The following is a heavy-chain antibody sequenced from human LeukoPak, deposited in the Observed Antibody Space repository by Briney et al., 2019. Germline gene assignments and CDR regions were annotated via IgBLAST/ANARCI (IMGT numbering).Heavy chain of an antibody. CDR1: GFRFSTYG. V-gene: IGHV3-33*01. Sequence: GRSLRLSCAASGFRFSTYGMHWVRQAPGKGPEWVAVIWSDGSNKYYSDSLKGRFTISRDISKNTLYLQMNSLRADDTAIYYCARDPVENSRSSDLYYFQYWGQGTLVTVSS. D-gene: IGHD6-6*01. CDR2: IWSDGSNK. J-gene: IGHJ4*02. CDR3: ARDPVENSRSSDLYYFQY.